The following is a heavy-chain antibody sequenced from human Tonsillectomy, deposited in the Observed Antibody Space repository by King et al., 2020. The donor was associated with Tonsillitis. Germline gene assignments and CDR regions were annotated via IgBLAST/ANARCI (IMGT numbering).Heavy chain of an antibody. CDR1: GYSFSSYW. CDR2: IYPTDYDT. V-gene: IGHV5-51*01. Sequence: QLVQSGAEVKKPGESLKISCQGFGYSFSSYWIGWVRQMPGKGLEWMGIIYPTDYDTRYSPSFQGQVTISADKSINTAYLQWNSLKASDTAIYYCAKVLYYYTMDVWGQGTTVTVSS. J-gene: IGHJ6*02. CDR3: AKVLYYYTMDV.